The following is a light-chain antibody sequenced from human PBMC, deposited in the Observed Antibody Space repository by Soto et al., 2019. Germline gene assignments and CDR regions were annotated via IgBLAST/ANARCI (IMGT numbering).Light chain of an antibody. J-gene: IGLJ2*01. Sequence: QSALTQPASVSGSPGQSITISCSGTSSDIGAYNFVSWYQQHPGKAPQLMLYDVNIRPSGVSNRVSGSKSGNTASLTISGLQADDAVDYYCTSWNTRTTMIFGGGTKLTVL. CDR1: SSDIGAYNF. CDR2: DVN. V-gene: IGLV2-14*03. CDR3: TSWNTRTTMI.